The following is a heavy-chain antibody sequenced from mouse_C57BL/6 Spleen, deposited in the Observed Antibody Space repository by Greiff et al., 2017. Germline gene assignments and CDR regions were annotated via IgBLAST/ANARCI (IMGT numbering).Heavy chain of an antibody. Sequence: QVQLQQPGAELVRPGSSVKLSCKASGYTFTSYWMHWVKQRPIQGLEWIGNIDPSDSETHYNQKFKDKATLNVYKASSTAYMLLSSLTSEDSAVYYCARHEGYFGVWGTGTTVTVST. CDR3: ARHEGYFGV. V-gene: IGHV1-52*01. CDR1: GYTFTSYW. J-gene: IGHJ1*03. CDR2: IDPSDSET.